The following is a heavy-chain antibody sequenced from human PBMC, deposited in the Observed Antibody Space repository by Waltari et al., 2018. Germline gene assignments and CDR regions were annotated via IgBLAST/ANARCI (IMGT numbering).Heavy chain of an antibody. D-gene: IGHD3-16*01. CDR3: ARVPLGRSGSKYYGNFDY. CDR2: INAGNGNT. Sequence: QVQLVQSGAEVKKPGASVKVSCKASGYTFTSYAMHWVRQAPGQRLEWMGWINAGNGNTKYSQKFQGRVTITRDTAASTAYMELSSLRSEDTAVYYCARVPLGRSGSKYYGNFDYWGQGTLVTVSS. V-gene: IGHV1-3*01. CDR1: GYTFTSYA. J-gene: IGHJ4*02.